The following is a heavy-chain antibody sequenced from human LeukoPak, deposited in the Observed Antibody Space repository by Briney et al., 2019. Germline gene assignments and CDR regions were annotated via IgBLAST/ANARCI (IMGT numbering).Heavy chain of an antibody. J-gene: IGHJ4*02. CDR2: IAGRGDFI. CDR3: ARYGIQLWYNYFDY. CDR1: GFTFDNYP. Sequence: GGSLRLSCAASGFTFDNYPMIWVRQAPGKGLEWVSHIAGRGDFIYYADSVKGRFTISRDNAKNSLYLQMNSLRAEDTAVYYCARYGIQLWYNYFDYWGQGTPVTVSS. V-gene: IGHV3-21*05. D-gene: IGHD5-18*01.